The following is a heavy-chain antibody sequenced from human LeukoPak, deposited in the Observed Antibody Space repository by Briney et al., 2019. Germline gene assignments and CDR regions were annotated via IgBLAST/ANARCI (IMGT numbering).Heavy chain of an antibody. J-gene: IGHJ6*03. CDR1: GGTFSSYA. CDR3: ARDRFAVPAYYMDV. CDR2: IIPIFGTA. V-gene: IGHV1-69*05. Sequence: SVKVSCKASGGTFSSYAISWVRQAPGQGLEWMGGIIPIFGTANYAQKFQGRVTMTRDMSTSTVYMELSSLRSEDTAVYYCARDRFAVPAYYMDVWGKGTTVTVSS. D-gene: IGHD2-2*01.